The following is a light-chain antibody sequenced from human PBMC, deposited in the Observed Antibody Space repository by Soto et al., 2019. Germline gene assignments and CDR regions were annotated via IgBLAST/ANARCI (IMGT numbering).Light chain of an antibody. V-gene: IGKV3-15*01. CDR1: QSVNLN. CDR3: HQYNSWPRGT. J-gene: IGKJ3*01. Sequence: MTQSPSTLSASVGDRVTLSCTASQSVNLNLAWYQQKPGQPPRLLLYGASTRATGIPVRFRGSGSGTEFTLTISSLQSEDSAVYYCHQYNSWPRGTFGPGTKVDIK. CDR2: GAS.